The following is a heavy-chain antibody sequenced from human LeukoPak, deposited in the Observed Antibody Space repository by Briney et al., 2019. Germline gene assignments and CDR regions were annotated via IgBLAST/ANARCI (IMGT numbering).Heavy chain of an antibody. J-gene: IGHJ5*02. CDR1: GYTFTNYA. V-gene: IGHV1-18*01. Sequence: ASVKVSCKASGYTFTNYAITWVRQAPGQGREWMGWISPYNGDRRDALKFQDRVTMTTDTSTTTAYMELRSLRSDDTAVYYCARLRLGELSLGFDPWGQGTLVTVSS. CDR2: ISPYNGDR. D-gene: IGHD3-16*02. CDR3: ARLRLGELSLGFDP.